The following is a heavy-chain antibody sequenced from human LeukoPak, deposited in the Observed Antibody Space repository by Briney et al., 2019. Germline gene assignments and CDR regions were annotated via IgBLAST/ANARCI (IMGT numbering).Heavy chain of an antibody. J-gene: IGHJ4*02. D-gene: IGHD3-10*01. CDR1: GFTFRSDW. CDR2: IKEDGSRE. Sequence: PGGSLRLSCAASGFTFRSDWMSWVRQAPGKGLELVANIKEDGSRENYEDSVKGRFTISRDNAKNSLYLQMSSLRAEDTAVYYCARAATMHYYGSGSFDYWGQGTLVTVSS. CDR3: ARAATMHYYGSGSFDY. V-gene: IGHV3-7*04.